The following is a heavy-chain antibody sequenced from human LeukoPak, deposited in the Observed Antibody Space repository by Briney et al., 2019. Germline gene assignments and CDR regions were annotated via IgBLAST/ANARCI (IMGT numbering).Heavy chain of an antibody. J-gene: IGHJ6*02. CDR1: GYTFTSYG. Sequence: ASVKVSCKASGYTFTSYGISWVRQATGQGLEWMGWMNPNSGNTGYAQKFQGRVTMTRNTSISTAYMELSSLRSEDAAVYYCARGGANYYDFWSGSGGMDVWGQGTTVTVSS. CDR3: ARGGANYYDFWSGSGGMDV. D-gene: IGHD3-3*01. CDR2: MNPNSGNT. V-gene: IGHV1-8*02.